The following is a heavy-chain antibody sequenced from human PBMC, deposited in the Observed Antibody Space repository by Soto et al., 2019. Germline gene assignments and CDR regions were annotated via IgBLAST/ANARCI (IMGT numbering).Heavy chain of an antibody. CDR3: ARVPRRYSGYDFDY. Sequence: ASVKVSCKASGYTFTSYDINWVRQATGQGLEWMGWMNPNSGNTGYAQRFQGRVTMTRNTSISTAYMELSSLRSEDTAVYYCARVPRRYSGYDFDYWGQGTLVTVSS. CDR1: GYTFTSYD. D-gene: IGHD5-12*01. CDR2: MNPNSGNT. V-gene: IGHV1-8*01. J-gene: IGHJ4*02.